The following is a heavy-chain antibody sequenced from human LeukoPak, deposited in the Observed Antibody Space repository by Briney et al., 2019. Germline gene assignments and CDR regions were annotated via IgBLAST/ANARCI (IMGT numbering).Heavy chain of an antibody. CDR1: GFTFSSYA. CDR2: ISGSGGST. CDR3: AKDPYYDVLTGYLFDY. J-gene: IGHJ4*02. D-gene: IGHD3-9*01. V-gene: IGHV3-23*01. Sequence: GGSLRLPCAASGFTFSSYAMSWVRQAPGKGLEWVSGISGSGGSTYYADSVKGRFTISRDNSKNTLFLQMNSLRAEDTAVYYCAKDPYYDVLTGYLFDYWGQGTLVTVSS.